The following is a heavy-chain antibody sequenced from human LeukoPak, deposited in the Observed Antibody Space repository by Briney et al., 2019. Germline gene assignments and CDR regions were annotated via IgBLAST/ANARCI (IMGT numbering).Heavy chain of an antibody. CDR2: IYSGGST. D-gene: IGHD3-10*01. V-gene: IGHV3-66*01. CDR1: GFTVSSNY. CDR3: ARDLRDADDAFDI. J-gene: IGHJ3*02. Sequence: GGSLRLSCAASGFTVSSNYMSWVRQAPGKGLEWVSVIYSGGSTYYADSVKGRFTISRDNSKNTLYLQMNSLRAEDTAVYYCARDLRDADDAFDIWGQGTMVTVSS.